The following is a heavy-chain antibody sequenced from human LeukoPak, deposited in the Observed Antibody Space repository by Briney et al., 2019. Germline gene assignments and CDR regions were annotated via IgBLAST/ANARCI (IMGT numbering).Heavy chain of an antibody. V-gene: IGHV3-73*01. CDR1: GFTLSDSA. Sequence: GVSLRLSCAASGFTLSDSAIHWVRQASGKGLEWVGLIDRPAKSYATAYGASVGGRFTISRDDSKNTAYLQMDSLKTEDTALYYCTRDRGTYNWLDPWGQGTLVTVSS. J-gene: IGHJ5*02. D-gene: IGHD1-26*01. CDR2: IDRPAKSYAT. CDR3: TRDRGTYNWLDP.